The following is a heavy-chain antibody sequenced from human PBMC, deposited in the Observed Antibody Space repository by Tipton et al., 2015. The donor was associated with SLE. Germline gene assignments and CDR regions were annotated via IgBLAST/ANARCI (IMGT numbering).Heavy chain of an antibody. CDR2: IYYSGST. J-gene: IGHJ3*02. V-gene: IGHV4-59*01. CDR1: GGSISSYY. CDR3: ARGGAEGLWFRESSVAFDI. D-gene: IGHD3-10*01. Sequence: TLSLTCIVSGGSISSYYWSWIRQPPGKGLEWIGYIYYSGSTNYKPSLKSRVTISVDTSKNQFSLKLSSVTAADTAVYYCARGGAEGLWFRESSVAFDIWGQGTMVTVSS.